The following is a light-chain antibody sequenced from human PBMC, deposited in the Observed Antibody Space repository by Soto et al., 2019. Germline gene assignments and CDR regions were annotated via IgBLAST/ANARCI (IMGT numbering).Light chain of an antibody. J-gene: IGKJ2*01. CDR2: GPS. V-gene: IGKV3-15*01. Sequence: EIVMTQSPATLSVSPGESATLSCRASQSISSELAWYQQKPGQPPRLLIYGPSTRATGVPARFTGSGSGSHFTLTISGLQSEDVALYYCQQGHNWPLTFGQGTRLAI. CDR3: QQGHNWPLT. CDR1: QSISSE.